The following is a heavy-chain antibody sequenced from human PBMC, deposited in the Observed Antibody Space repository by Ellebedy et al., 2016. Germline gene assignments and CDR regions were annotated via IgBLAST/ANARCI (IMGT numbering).Heavy chain of an antibody. D-gene: IGHD3-10*01. J-gene: IGHJ4*02. CDR3: ARERPGKYAISKDFDY. Sequence: GESLKISCAASGFTFSSYAMHWVRQAPGKGLEWVAVISYDGSNKYYADSVKGRFTISRDNSKNTLYLQMNSLRAEDTAVYYCARERPGKYAISKDFDYWGQGTLVTVSS. V-gene: IGHV3-30-3*01. CDR1: GFTFSSYA. CDR2: ISYDGSNK.